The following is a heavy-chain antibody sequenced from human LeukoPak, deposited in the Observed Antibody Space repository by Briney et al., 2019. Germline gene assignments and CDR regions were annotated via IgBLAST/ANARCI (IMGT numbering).Heavy chain of an antibody. CDR3: ARDRAPLLYCSGGSCYSPFDY. D-gene: IGHD2-15*01. V-gene: IGHV1-18*01. CDR1: GYTFTSYG. J-gene: IGHJ4*02. Sequence: ASVKVSCKASGYTFTSYGISWVRQAPGQGLEWMGWISAYNGNTNYAQKLQGRVTMTTDTSTSTAYMELRSLRSDDTAVYYCARDRAPLLYCSGGSCYSPFDYWGQGTLVTVSS. CDR2: ISAYNGNT.